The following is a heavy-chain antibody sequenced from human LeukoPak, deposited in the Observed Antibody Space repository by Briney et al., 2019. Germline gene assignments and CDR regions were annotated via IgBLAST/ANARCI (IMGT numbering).Heavy chain of an antibody. J-gene: IGHJ6*03. CDR2: IYYSGST. Sequence: SETLSLTCTVSGGSISSYYWSWIRQPPGKGLEWIGYIYYSGSTNYNPSLKSRVTISVDTSKNQFSLKLSSVTAADTAVYYCARGIAARPPYYYYYMDVWGKGTTVTVSS. V-gene: IGHV4-59*01. D-gene: IGHD6-6*01. CDR1: GGSISSYY. CDR3: ARGIAARPPYYYYYMDV.